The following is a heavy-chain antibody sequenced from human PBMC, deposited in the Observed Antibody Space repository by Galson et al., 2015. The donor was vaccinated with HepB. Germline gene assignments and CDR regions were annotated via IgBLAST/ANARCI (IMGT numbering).Heavy chain of an antibody. CDR3: ARDLGLRGYRKAVGVDY. J-gene: IGHJ4*02. Sequence: SCKASGYTFTSHSISWVRQAPGQGLEWMGWISAYNGNTNYAQKLQGRVTMTTDTSTSTAYMELRSLRSDDAAVYYCARDLGLRGYRKAVGVDYWGQGTLVTVSS. V-gene: IGHV1-18*01. CDR2: ISAYNGNT. D-gene: IGHD5-12*01. CDR1: GYTFTSHS.